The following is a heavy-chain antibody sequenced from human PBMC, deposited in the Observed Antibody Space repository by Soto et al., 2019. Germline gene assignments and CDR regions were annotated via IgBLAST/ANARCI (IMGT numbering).Heavy chain of an antibody. J-gene: IGHJ4*02. Sequence: ASVKVSCKASGYTFTNYGISWVRQAPGQGLEWMGWISAYNGNTNYAQNLQGRVTMTTDTSTTTAYVELSSLRSEDTAVYYCARDSGNTAIRQWGQSFHYWGQGTQVPSPQ. D-gene: IGHD5-18*01. CDR2: ISAYNGNT. CDR1: GYTFTNYG. CDR3: ARDSGNTAIRQWGQSFHY. V-gene: IGHV1-18*01.